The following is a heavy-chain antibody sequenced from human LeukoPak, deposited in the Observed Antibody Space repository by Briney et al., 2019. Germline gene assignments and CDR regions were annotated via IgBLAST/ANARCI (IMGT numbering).Heavy chain of an antibody. CDR3: ASRGGSAQPPPAAY. J-gene: IGHJ4*02. Sequence: GGSLRLSCAASGFIFSRYWMSWVRQAPGKGLEWVANIKQDGSETYYVDSVKGRFTIFRDNTKNSLYLQMNSLRAEDTAVYYCASRGGSAQPPPAAYWGQGTLVTVSS. CDR1: GFIFSRYW. V-gene: IGHV3-7*01. D-gene: IGHD1-26*01. CDR2: IKQDGSET.